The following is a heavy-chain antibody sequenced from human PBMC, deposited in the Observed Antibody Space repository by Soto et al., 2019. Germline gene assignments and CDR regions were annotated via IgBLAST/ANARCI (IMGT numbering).Heavy chain of an antibody. J-gene: IGHJ4*02. CDR1: GFTFSSYS. CDR2: ISSSSSYI. D-gene: IGHD6-19*01. CDR3: ERDKGLVAVAGPGDC. V-gene: IGHV3-21*01. Sequence: GGSLRLSCAASGFTFSSYSMNWVRQAPGKGLEWVSSISSSSSYIYYADSVKGRFTISRDNAKNSLYLQMNSLRAEDTAVYYCERDKGLVAVAGPGDCWGQGTLVTVSS.